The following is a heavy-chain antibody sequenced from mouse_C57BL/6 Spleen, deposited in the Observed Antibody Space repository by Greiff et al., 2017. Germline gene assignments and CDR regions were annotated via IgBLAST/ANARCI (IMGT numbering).Heavy chain of an antibody. J-gene: IGHJ1*03. D-gene: IGHD4-1*01. Sequence: DVQLVESGGGLVQPGGSLSLSCAASGFTFTDYYMSWVRQPPGKALEWLGFIRNKANGYTTEYSASVKGRFTISRDNSQSILYLQMNALRAEDSATYYCARYNWDGYFDVWGTGTTVTVSS. CDR2: IRNKANGYTT. CDR1: GFTFTDYY. CDR3: ARYNWDGYFDV. V-gene: IGHV7-3*01.